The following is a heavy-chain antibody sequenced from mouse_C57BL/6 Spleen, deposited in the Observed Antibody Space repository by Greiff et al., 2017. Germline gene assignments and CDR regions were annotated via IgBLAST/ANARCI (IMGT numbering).Heavy chain of an antibody. CDR2: INPSSGYT. J-gene: IGHJ3*01. Sequence: QVQLQQSGAELAKPGASVKLSCKASGYTFTSYWMHWVKQRPGQGLEWIGYINPSSGYTKYNQKFKDKATLTADKSSSTAYMQLGSLTYEDSAVYYCARLAAQATAWFAYWGQGTLVTVSA. CDR3: ARLAAQATAWFAY. D-gene: IGHD3-2*02. V-gene: IGHV1-7*01. CDR1: GYTFTSYW.